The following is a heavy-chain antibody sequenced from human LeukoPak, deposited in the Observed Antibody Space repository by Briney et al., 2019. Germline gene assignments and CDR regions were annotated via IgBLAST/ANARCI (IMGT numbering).Heavy chain of an antibody. CDR3: ARGYGDYG. J-gene: IGHJ4*02. D-gene: IGHD4-17*01. CDR1: GGSISSGSYY. V-gene: IGHV4-61*02. CDR2: IYTSGST. Sequence: PSETLSLTCTVSGGSISSGSYYWSWIRQPAGKGLEWIGRIYTSGSTNYNPSLKSRATISVDTSKNQFSLKLSSVTAADTAVYYCARGYGDYGWGQGTLVTVSS.